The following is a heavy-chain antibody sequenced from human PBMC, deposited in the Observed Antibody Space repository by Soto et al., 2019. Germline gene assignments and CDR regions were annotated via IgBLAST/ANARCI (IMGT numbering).Heavy chain of an antibody. J-gene: IGHJ6*02. D-gene: IGHD2-8*01. CDR2: INHSGST. CDR3: AREEVSQWFTKGYYGMDV. CDR1: GGSFSCYY. Sequence: PSETLSLTWAFYGGSFSCYYWSWIRPPPGKGLEWIGEINHSGSTNYNPSLKSRVTIPLDTSKNQFSLKLSSVTAADTAVYYCAREEVSQWFTKGYYGMDVWGQGTTVTGSS. V-gene: IGHV4-34*01.